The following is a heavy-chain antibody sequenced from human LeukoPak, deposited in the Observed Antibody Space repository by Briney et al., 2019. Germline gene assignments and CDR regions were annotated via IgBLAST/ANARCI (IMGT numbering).Heavy chain of an antibody. V-gene: IGHV1-18*01. CDR2: ISAYNGNT. CDR1: GYTFTGYG. J-gene: IGHJ4*02. D-gene: IGHD3-22*01. Sequence: ASVKVSCKASGYTFTGYGISWVRQAPGQGLEWMGWISAYNGNTNYAQKLQGRVTMTTDTSTSTAYMELRSLRSDDTAVYYCARDLRDYYDSSGYYSDYWGQGTLVTVSS. CDR3: ARDLRDYYDSSGYYSDY.